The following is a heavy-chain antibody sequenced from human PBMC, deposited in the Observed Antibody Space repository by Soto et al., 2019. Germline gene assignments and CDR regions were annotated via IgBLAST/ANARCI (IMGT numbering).Heavy chain of an antibody. V-gene: IGHV6-1*01. D-gene: IGHD6-13*01. Sequence: PSQTLSLTCAISGDSFSSNSAAWNWIRQSPSRGLEWLGRTYYRYKWYNDYAVSVKSRITINPDTSKNQFSLQLNSVTPEDTAVYYCPRVFSSSWGEYNWFDPWGQGTLVTVSS. CDR3: PRVFSSSWGEYNWFDP. J-gene: IGHJ5*02. CDR2: TYYRYKWYN. CDR1: GDSFSSNSAA.